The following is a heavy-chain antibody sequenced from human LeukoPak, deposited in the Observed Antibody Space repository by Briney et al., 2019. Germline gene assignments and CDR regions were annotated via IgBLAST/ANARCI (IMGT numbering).Heavy chain of an antibody. V-gene: IGHV1-2*02. CDR1: GYAFTGYN. D-gene: IGHD3-3*01. J-gene: IGHJ4*02. CDR3: AREAIFGVVTNSFDY. Sequence: ASVRVSCKASGYAFTGYNMHRVRQAPGQGLEWRGRINPNTGGTKYAQKFQGRVTMTRDTSIRTAYMELSSLRSDDTAVYYCAREAIFGVVTNSFDYWGQGTQVTVSS. CDR2: INPNTGGT.